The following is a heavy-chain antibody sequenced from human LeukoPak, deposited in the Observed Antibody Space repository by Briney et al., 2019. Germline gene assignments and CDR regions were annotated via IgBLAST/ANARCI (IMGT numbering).Heavy chain of an antibody. CDR1: GGSITSTNW. D-gene: IGHD2-8*01. CDR2: VSLSGLT. Sequence: SETLSLTCGVSGGSITSTNWWSWVRPPPGQGLEWLEEVSLSGLTNYNPTLNSRVIMALDTSNNHLSLNLTSVTAADTAVYFCSRENGAFSPFGYWGQGTLVTVPS. J-gene: IGHJ4*02. CDR3: SRENGAFSPFGY. V-gene: IGHV4-4*02.